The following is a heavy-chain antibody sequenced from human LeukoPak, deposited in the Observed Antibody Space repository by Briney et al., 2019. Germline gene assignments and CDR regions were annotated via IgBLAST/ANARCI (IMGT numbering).Heavy chain of an antibody. CDR1: GYSATGYY. D-gene: IGHD1-26*01. V-gene: IGHV1-2*06. Sequence: ASVKVSSKASGYSATGYYMSWVRHAPEEGGEWMGRTIPIRGGTDYTQKFPGRVTMTRDTSISTACIWMSRLRSDRTAVCYCARVPGGVRYNWFDPWGQGTLVTVSS. CDR3: ARVPGGVRYNWFDP. CDR2: TIPIRGGT. J-gene: IGHJ5*02.